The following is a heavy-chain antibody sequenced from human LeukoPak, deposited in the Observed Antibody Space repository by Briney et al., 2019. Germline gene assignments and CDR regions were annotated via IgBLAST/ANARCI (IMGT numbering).Heavy chain of an antibody. Sequence: PGGSLRLSCAPSGFTFSNYWMNWVRQAPGKGLEWVANIKQDGSEKYYVDSVKGRFTISRDNAKNSLYLQMNSLRAEDTAVYYCARAPYTNSWPEYFQRWGEGTLVTVSS. D-gene: IGHD6-13*01. CDR1: GFTFSNYW. CDR2: IKQDGSEK. CDR3: ARAPYTNSWPEYFQR. J-gene: IGHJ1*01. V-gene: IGHV3-7*04.